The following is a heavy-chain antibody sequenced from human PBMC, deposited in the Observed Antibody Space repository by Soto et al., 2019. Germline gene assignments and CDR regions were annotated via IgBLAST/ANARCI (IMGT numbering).Heavy chain of an antibody. J-gene: IGHJ6*02. CDR3: ARDKWIRRALYYYYYGMDV. CDR2: IIPIFGTA. V-gene: IGHV1-69*13. Sequence: SVKVSCKASVGSFSSYAISWVRQAPGQGLEWMGGIIPIFGTANYAQKFQGRVTITADESTSTAYMELSSLRSEDTAVYYCARDKWIRRALYYYYYGMDVWGQGTTVTVSS. CDR1: VGSFSSYA. D-gene: IGHD5-18*01.